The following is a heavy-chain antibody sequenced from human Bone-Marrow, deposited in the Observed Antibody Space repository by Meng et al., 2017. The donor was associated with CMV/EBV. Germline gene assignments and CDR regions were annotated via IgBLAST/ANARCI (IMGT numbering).Heavy chain of an antibody. CDR1: GFTFSSYW. CDR2: IKQDGSEK. J-gene: IGHJ6*02. Sequence: GGSLRLSCAASGFTFSSYWMSWVRQAPGKGLEWVANIKQDGSEKYYVDSVKGRFTISRDNAKNSLYLQMNSLRAEDTAVYYCAREYIVGATRRDYYYYGMDVWGQGTTITVSS. CDR3: AREYIVGATRRDYYYYGMDV. V-gene: IGHV3-7*01. D-gene: IGHD1-26*01.